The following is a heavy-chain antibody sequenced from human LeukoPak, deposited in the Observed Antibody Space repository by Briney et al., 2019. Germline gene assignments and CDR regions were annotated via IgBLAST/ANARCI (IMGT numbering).Heavy chain of an antibody. J-gene: IGHJ4*02. CDR1: VYTLTELS. Sequence: GASVSVSCKVSVYTLTELSMHWVRQAPGKGLEWMGGFDPEDGETIYAQKFQGRVTMTEDTSTDTAYMELSSLRSEDTAVYYCATATNWGESYFDYWAQGTLVTVSS. CDR2: FDPEDGET. V-gene: IGHV1-24*01. D-gene: IGHD7-27*01. CDR3: ATATNWGESYFDY.